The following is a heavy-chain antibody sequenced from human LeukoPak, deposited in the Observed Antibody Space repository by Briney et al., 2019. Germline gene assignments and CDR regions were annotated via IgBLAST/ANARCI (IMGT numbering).Heavy chain of an antibody. CDR1: GFSFSIYG. CDR2: IRYDASSK. CDR3: AKDRNYYGSGSPPNFDY. D-gene: IGHD3-10*01. Sequence: GGSLRLSCAASGFSFSIYGMYWVRQAPGKGLEWVAFIRYDASSKYYADSVKGRFTISRDNSKNTLYLQMNSLRAEDTAVYYCAKDRNYYGSGSPPNFDYWGQGTLVTVSS. V-gene: IGHV3-30*02. J-gene: IGHJ4*02.